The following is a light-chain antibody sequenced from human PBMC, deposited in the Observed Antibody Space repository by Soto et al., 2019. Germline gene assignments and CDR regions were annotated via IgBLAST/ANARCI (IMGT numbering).Light chain of an antibody. Sequence: DIVMTQSPDSLAVSLGGRATINCNPSKSLLYSSNNKNYLAWYQQKPGQPPKLLIYWASTRESGVPDRFSGSGSGTDFTLTISSLQAEDVAVYYCQEYYDTPYTFGPGTKVDIK. CDR2: WAS. J-gene: IGKJ3*01. CDR1: KSLLYSSNNKNY. CDR3: QEYYDTPYT. V-gene: IGKV4-1*01.